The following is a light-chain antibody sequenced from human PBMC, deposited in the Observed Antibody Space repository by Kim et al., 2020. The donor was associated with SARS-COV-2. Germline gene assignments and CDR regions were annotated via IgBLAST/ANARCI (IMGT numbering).Light chain of an antibody. CDR1: SSYVVGYNY. Sequence: VTISCTGTSSYVVGYNYVSWYQQHPGKAPKLMIYDVSKRPSGVPDRFSGSKSGNTASLTISGLQAEDEADYYCCSYAGSYTSDVVFGGGTQLTVL. CDR2: DVS. V-gene: IGLV2-11*01. J-gene: IGLJ2*01. CDR3: CSYAGSYTSDVV.